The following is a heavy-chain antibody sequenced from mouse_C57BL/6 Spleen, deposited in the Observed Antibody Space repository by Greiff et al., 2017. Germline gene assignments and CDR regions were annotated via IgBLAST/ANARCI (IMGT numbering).Heavy chain of an antibody. J-gene: IGHJ3*01. CDR1: RFTFSDYY. D-gene: IGHD3-3*01. CDR3: ARDGGRGFAY. V-gene: IGHV5-16*01. Sequence: EVHLVESEGGLVQPGSSMKLSCTASRFTFSDYYMAWVRQVPEKGLEWVANINYDGSSTYYLDSLKNRFIISRDNAKNILYLQMSSLESEDTATYYCARDGGRGFAYWGQGTLVTVSA. CDR2: INYDGSST.